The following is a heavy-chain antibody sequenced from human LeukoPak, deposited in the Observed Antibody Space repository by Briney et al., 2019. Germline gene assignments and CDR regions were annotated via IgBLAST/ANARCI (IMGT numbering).Heavy chain of an antibody. CDR2: FYYSGST. CDR3: ARAPGNGYSSYYFDY. Sequence: SETLSLTCTVSGGSISSYYWSWIRQPPGKGLEWIGYFYYSGSTNYNPSLKSRVTISVDTSKNQFSLKLTSVTAADTAVYYCARAPGNGYSSYYFDYWGQGTLVTVSS. CDR1: GGSISSYY. D-gene: IGHD3-22*01. V-gene: IGHV4-59*01. J-gene: IGHJ4*02.